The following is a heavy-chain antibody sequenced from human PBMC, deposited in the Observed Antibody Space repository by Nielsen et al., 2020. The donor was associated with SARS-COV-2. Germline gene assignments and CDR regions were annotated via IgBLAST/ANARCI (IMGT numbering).Heavy chain of an antibody. D-gene: IGHD3-3*01. CDR1: GFIFSSTW. Sequence: GESLKISCSASGFIFSSTWMDWVRQAPGQVLVWVSRINPSGSGTAYADSVKGRFAVSRDNAGNTVVLQIHSLRVEDTAVYYCAGGADFWSGTQKYYMDVWGKGTTVTVSS. J-gene: IGHJ6*03. CDR3: AGGADFWSGTQKYYMDV. V-gene: IGHV3-74*01. CDR2: INPSGSGT.